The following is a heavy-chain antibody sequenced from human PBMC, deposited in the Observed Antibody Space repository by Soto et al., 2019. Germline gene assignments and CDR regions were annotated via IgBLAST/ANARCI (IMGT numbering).Heavy chain of an antibody. CDR2: IKQDGSEK. D-gene: IGHD3-10*01. J-gene: IGHJ5*02. Sequence: GGSLRLSCAASGFTFSSYWMSWVRQAPGKGLEWVANIKQDGSEKYYVDSVKGRFTISRDNAKNSLYLQMNSLRAEDTAVYYCARDRGLITMVRGVIGPTSNNWFDPWGQGTLVTVSS. CDR1: GFTFSSYW. V-gene: IGHV3-7*01. CDR3: ARDRGLITMVRGVIGPTSNNWFDP.